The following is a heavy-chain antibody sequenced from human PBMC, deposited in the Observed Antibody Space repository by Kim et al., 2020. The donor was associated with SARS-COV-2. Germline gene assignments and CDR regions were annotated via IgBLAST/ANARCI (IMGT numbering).Heavy chain of an antibody. V-gene: IGHV1-24*01. CDR3: ATVFAIFGVVTRFHY. CDR1: GYTLPELS. CDR2: FDPEDGET. Sequence: ASVKVSCKVSGYTLPELSMHWVRQAPGKGLEWMGGFDPEDGETIYAQKFQGRVTMTEDTSTDTAYMELSSLRSEDTAVYYCATVFAIFGVVTRFHYWGQGTLVTVSS. D-gene: IGHD3-3*01. J-gene: IGHJ4*02.